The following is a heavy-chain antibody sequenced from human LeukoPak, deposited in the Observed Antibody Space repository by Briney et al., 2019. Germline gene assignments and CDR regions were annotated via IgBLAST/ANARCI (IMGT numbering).Heavy chain of an antibody. J-gene: IGHJ4*02. CDR3: ARAHSYGYDLDY. D-gene: IGHD5-18*01. Sequence: PGGSLRLSCAASGFTFSSYPMHWVRQAPGKGLEWVAVISYDGSSKYYADSVKGRFTISRDNSKNTLYLQMNSLRAEDTALYYCARAHSYGYDLDYWGQGTLVTVSS. V-gene: IGHV3-30*04. CDR2: ISYDGSSK. CDR1: GFTFSSYP.